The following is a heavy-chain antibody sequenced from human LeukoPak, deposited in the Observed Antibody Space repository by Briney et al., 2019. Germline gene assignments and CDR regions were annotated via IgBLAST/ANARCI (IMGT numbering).Heavy chain of an antibody. CDR1: GFTFSTYA. Sequence: PGGSLRLSCAASGFTFSTYAMTWVRQAPGKGLEWVSSIGGTSGNTYYADSVKGRFTISRDNSKNTLYLQTNSLRADDAAVYYCATAENTVTTPFCPFDYWGQGTLVTVSS. V-gene: IGHV3-23*01. J-gene: IGHJ4*02. CDR3: ATAENTVTTPFCPFDY. D-gene: IGHD4-17*01. CDR2: IGGTSGNT.